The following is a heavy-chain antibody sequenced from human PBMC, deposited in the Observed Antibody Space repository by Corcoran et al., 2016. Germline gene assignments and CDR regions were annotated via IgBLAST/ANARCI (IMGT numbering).Heavy chain of an antibody. J-gene: IGHJ6*02. V-gene: IGHV3-21*01. CDR3: AREAIRTNYYCYGMDV. Sequence: EVQLVESGGGLVKPGGSLRLSCAAPGFPFNSYSMNWVRQAPGKGLEWVSSISSSSSYIYYADSVKGRYTISRDNAKKYLYLQLNRLRAEDTATYYCAREAIRTNYYCYGMDVWGQGTTVTVSS. CDR1: GFPFNSYS. CDR2: ISSSSSYI.